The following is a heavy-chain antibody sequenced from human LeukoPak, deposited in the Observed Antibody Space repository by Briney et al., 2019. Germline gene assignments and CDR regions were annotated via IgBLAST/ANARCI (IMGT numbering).Heavy chain of an antibody. CDR3: ARGKYSSGWYLDF. J-gene: IGHJ4*02. V-gene: IGHV4-59*01. CDR1: GGSISSYY. D-gene: IGHD6-19*01. CDR2: IYYSGNT. Sequence: SETLSLTCTVSGGSISSYYWSWIRQPPGKGLEWIGYIYYSGNTNYNPSLKSRVTISEDTSKNQFALELRSVTAADTAIYYCARGKYSSGWYLDFWGQGTLVTVSS.